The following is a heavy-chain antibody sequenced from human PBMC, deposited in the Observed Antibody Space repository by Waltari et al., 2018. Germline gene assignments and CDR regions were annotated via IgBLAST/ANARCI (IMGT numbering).Heavy chain of an antibody. CDR3: ARDAGQQHYYYGMDV. CDR2: ILYDGSNK. CDR1: GFTVSSYV. D-gene: IGHD6-13*01. J-gene: IGHJ6*02. Sequence: QVHLVESGGGVVQPGRSLRLSGAASGFTVSSYVVHWVRQAPGKGLEWVAVILYDGSNKYYADSVKGRITISRDNSKNTLYLQMNSLRAEDTAVYYCARDAGQQHYYYGMDVWGQGTTVTVSS. V-gene: IGHV3-30-3*01.